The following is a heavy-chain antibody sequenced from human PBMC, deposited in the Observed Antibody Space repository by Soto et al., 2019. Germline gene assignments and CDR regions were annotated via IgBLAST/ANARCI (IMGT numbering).Heavy chain of an antibody. CDR1: GYNFNMYW. J-gene: IGHJ4*02. CDR2: INPDDSET. D-gene: IGHD2-15*01. CDR3: ARQEPPRYCSSPTCFAPFDY. Sequence: GESLKISCQGSGYNFNMYWIGWVRQMPGKGLAGMGIINPDDSETRYSPSFLGQVTISADKSISTAYLQWSSLEASDTAMYYCARQEPPRYCSSPTCFAPFDYWGQGALVAVSS. V-gene: IGHV5-51*01.